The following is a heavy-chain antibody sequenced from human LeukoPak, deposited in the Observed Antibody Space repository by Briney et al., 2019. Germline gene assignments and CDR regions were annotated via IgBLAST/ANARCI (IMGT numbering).Heavy chain of an antibody. CDR2: INPNSGGT. CDR1: GYTFTGYY. V-gene: IGHV1-2*02. J-gene: IGHJ4*02. Sequence: ASVKVSCKASGYTFTGYYMHWVRQAPGQGLEWMGWINPNSGGTNYAQKFQGRVTMTRDTSISTAYMELSRLRSDDTAVYYCASGGGLRSLEWPFDYWGQGTLVTVSS. D-gene: IGHD3-3*01. CDR3: ASGGGLRSLEWPFDY.